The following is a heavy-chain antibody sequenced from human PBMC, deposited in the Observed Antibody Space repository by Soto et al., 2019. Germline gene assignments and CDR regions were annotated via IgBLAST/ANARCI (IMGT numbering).Heavy chain of an antibody. D-gene: IGHD2-2*01. CDR2: IIPIFGTA. CDR1: GGTFSSYA. Sequence: QVQLVQSGAEVKKPGSSVKVSCKASGGTFSSYAISWVRQAPGQGLEWMGGIIPIFGTANYEQKFQGRVTLPADASTSTAYMELSSLRSEDTAVYYCARVVPAATALDYWGQGTLVTVSS. V-gene: IGHV1-69*01. CDR3: ARVVPAATALDY. J-gene: IGHJ4*02.